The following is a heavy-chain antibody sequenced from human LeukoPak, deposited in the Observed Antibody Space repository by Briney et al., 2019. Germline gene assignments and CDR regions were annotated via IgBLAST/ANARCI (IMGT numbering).Heavy chain of an antibody. V-gene: IGHV4-59*08. Sequence: PSETLSLTCTVSGGSISSYYWSWIRQPPGKGLEWIGYIYYSGSTNYNPSLKSRVTISVDTSKNQFSLKLSSVTAADTAVYHCARLGIAAAGSFYFDYWGQGTLVTVSS. D-gene: IGHD6-13*01. J-gene: IGHJ4*02. CDR2: IYYSGST. CDR3: ARLGIAAAGSFYFDY. CDR1: GGSISSYY.